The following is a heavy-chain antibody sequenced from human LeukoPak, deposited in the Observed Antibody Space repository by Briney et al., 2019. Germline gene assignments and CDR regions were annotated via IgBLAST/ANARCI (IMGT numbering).Heavy chain of an antibody. D-gene: IGHD1-26*01. CDR3: VRDLTIVGVAQVHH. J-gene: IGHJ5*02. V-gene: IGHV3-48*01. CDR1: GFTFTNYG. Sequence: SGGSLRLSCAASGFTFTNYGMNWVRQAPGKGLEWISYISTNSGTIWYADSVKGRFSISRDNAKNSLFLHMNSLRAEDTAVYYCVRDLTIVGVAQVHHWGQGTLVTVSS. CDR2: ISTNSGTI.